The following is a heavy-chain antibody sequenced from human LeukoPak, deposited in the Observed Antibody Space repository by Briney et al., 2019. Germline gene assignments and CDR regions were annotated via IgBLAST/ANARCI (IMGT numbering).Heavy chain of an antibody. CDR3: VKGLVGIIHYAMDV. J-gene: IGHJ6*02. CDR2: INNSGDDT. CDR1: GFTFSSYE. D-gene: IGHD6-6*01. Sequence: PGGSLGLSCAASGFTFSSYEMNWVRQAPGKGLEWVSSINNSGDDTYYADSVKGRFTISRDNSKNTLYLQMNSLRAEDTAVYHCVKGLVGIIHYAMDVWGQGTTVTVSS. V-gene: IGHV3-23*01.